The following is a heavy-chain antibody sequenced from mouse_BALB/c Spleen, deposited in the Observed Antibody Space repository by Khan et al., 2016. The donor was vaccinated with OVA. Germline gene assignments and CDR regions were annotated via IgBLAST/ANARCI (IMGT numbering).Heavy chain of an antibody. CDR2: INPNNGGT. J-gene: IGHJ3*01. V-gene: IGHV1-18*01. CDR1: GYTFTEYT. CDR3: ARWYFGSTWFAY. Sequence: VQLQQSGPELVKPGASVKISCKTSGYTFTEYTIHWVKRSHGKSLEWIGGINPNNGGTNYNQKFKGKATLTVDKSSSTAYMELSSLTSEDSAVYYCARWYFGSTWFAYWGQGTLVTVAA. D-gene: IGHD1-1*01.